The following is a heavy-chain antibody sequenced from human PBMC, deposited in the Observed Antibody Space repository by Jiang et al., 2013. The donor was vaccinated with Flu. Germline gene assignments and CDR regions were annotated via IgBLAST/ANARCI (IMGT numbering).Heavy chain of an antibody. CDR2: IDPSGGGT. J-gene: IGHJ4*02. D-gene: IGHD4-23*01. CDR1: GYTFTRYY. V-gene: IGHV1-46*01. CDR3: ARFYGGKPLVNFDS. Sequence: SGAEVKKPGASVKASCKASGYTFTRYYIHWVRQAPGQGPEWMGVIDPSGGGTTYAQKFQGRINMTRDTSTNTVYVTLSSLTSEDTAIYYCARFYGGKPLVNFDSWGQGTLLTVSS.